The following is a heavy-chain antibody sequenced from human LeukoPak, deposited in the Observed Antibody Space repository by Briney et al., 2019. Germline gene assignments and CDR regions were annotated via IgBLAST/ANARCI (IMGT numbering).Heavy chain of an antibody. CDR2: INHSGST. CDR3: ARGSIAVAHIDY. CDR1: GFTFSSYW. V-gene: IGHV4-34*01. Sequence: GSLRLSCAASGFTFSSYWMSWVRQPPGKGLEWIGEINHSGSTNYNPSLKSRVTISIDTSKNQFSLKLSSVTAADTAVYYCARGSIAVAHIDYWGQGTLVTVSS. J-gene: IGHJ4*02. D-gene: IGHD6-19*01.